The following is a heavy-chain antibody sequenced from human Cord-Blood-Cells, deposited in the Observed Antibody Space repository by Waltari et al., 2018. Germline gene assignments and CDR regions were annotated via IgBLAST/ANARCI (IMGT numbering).Heavy chain of an antibody. V-gene: IGHV1-69*01. J-gene: IGHJ4*02. D-gene: IGHD6-6*01. Sequence: QVQLVQSGAEVKKPGSSVKVSCKASGGPVSSHALSWVRRAPGKGLEGLGGIIPIFGTANYAQKFQGRVTITADESTSTAYMELSSLRSEDTAVYYCASSEGGSSSYCPDYWGQGTLVTVSS. CDR2: IIPIFGTA. CDR3: ASSEGGSSSYCPDY. CDR1: GGPVSSHA.